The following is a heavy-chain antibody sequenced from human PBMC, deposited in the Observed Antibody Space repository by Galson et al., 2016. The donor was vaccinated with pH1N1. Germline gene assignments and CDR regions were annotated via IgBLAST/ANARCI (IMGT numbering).Heavy chain of an antibody. J-gene: IGHJ4*02. V-gene: IGHV3-48*04. D-gene: IGHD5-18*01. CDR2: ISSDNSAL. CDR1: EFTFSNTG. CDR3: AKASGYSYGPLDY. Sequence: SLRLSCAASEFTFSNTGMNWVRQAPGKGLEWISYISSDNSALYYADSVKGRFTISRDNAKNSLYLQMNSLRAEDTALYYCAKASGYSYGPLDYWGQGTLVTVSS.